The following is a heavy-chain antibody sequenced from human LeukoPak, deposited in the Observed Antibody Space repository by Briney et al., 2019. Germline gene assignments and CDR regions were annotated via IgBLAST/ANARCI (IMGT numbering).Heavy chain of an antibody. Sequence: GGSLRLSCAASGFTFSSYAMSWVRQAPGKGLEWVSAIRGSGGSTCYADSVKGRFTISRDNSKDTLFLQMNSLRAEDTAVYYCAKARLRYFDYWGQGTLVTVSS. J-gene: IGHJ4*02. CDR3: AKARLRYFDY. V-gene: IGHV3-23*01. D-gene: IGHD3-9*01. CDR2: IRGSGGST. CDR1: GFTFSSYA.